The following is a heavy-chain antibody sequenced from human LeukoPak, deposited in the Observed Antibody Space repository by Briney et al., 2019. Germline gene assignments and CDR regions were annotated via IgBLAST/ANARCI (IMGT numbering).Heavy chain of an antibody. J-gene: IGHJ4*02. Sequence: PGGSLRLSCAASGFSFSTYSMNWVHQAPGKGLEWVSYISSSSSTVYYADTVKGRFTISRDNAKNSLYLQMNSLRAEDTAVYYCASPTISRSLDYWGQGTLVTVSS. CDR2: ISSSSSTV. CDR3: ASPTISRSLDY. D-gene: IGHD1-26*01. V-gene: IGHV3-48*01. CDR1: GFSFSTYS.